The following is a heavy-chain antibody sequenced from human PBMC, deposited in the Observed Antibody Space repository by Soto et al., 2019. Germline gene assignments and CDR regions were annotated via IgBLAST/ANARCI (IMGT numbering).Heavy chain of an antibody. V-gene: IGHV3-72*01. J-gene: IGHJ4*02. D-gene: IGHD1-7*01. Sequence: EVQLVESGGDLVQPGGSLRLSCAASGFTFSDHYIDWVRQAPGKGLEWVGRSRDKGNSYSTDYAASVKGRFTISRDASKNLPLLPMNKLKTEDTALYYCARSITGTTSFDYWGQGTLVTVSS. CDR2: SRDKGNSYST. CDR1: GFTFSDHY. CDR3: ARSITGTTSFDY.